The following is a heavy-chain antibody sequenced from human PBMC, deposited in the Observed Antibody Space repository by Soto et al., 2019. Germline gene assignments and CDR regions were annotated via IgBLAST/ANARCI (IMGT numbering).Heavy chain of an antibody. D-gene: IGHD6-13*01. V-gene: IGHV3-30-3*01. CDR2: ISYDGTET. CDR1: GFSFGYYA. J-gene: IGHJ6*02. Sequence: PGGSLRLSCAASGFSFGYYAMHWVRQAPGKGLEWVALISYDGTETFYADSVKGRFTISRDNSKNTLYLQMNSLRPADTALYYCARDLTTHSPAAGFRHYYGMDVWGLGTTVTVSS. CDR3: ARDLTTHSPAAGFRHYYGMDV.